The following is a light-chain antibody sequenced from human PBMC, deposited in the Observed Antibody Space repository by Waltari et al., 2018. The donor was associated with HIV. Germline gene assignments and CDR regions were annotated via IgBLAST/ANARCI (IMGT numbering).Light chain of an antibody. CDR1: KLGDKY. Sequence: SYELTQPPSVTVSPGQTASIPCSGDKLGDKYACWYQQKPGQSPVLVIYKDNKRPPGILERFPGSNSGNTATLTIIGAHAMDEADYYCQAWDNSVVFGGGTKLTVL. J-gene: IGLJ2*01. CDR2: KDN. CDR3: QAWDNSVV. V-gene: IGLV3-1*01.